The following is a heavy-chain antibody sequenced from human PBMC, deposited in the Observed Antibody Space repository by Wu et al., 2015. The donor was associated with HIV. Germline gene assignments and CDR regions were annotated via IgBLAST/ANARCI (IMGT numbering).Heavy chain of an antibody. CDR1: GYTFTDYSY. CDR3: ATDFCSGDFCHYFFDN. CDR2: INPNSGGT. Sequence: QVQLVQSGAEVKKPGASVKVSCKTSGYTFTDYSYIQWVRQAPGQRLEWMGWINPNSGGTNYAEKFQGRVTMTRDTSIYTTYMELRSLKSDDSAVYYCATDFCSGDFCHYFFDNWGQGTLVTVSS. D-gene: IGHD3-3*01. J-gene: IGHJ4*02. V-gene: IGHV1-2*02.